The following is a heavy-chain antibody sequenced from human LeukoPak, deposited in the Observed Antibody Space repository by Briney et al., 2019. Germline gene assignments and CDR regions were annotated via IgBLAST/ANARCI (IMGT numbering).Heavy chain of an antibody. CDR3: ARARVGSYYFDY. V-gene: IGHV3-21*01. Sequence: PGGSLRLSCAASGFTFSSYSMNWVRQAPGKGLEWVSSISSSSSYIYYADSVKGRFTISRDNAKNSLYLQMNSLRAEDTAVYYCARARVGSYYFDYWGQGTLVTVSS. CDR2: ISSSSSYI. CDR1: GFTFSSYS. D-gene: IGHD1-26*01. J-gene: IGHJ4*02.